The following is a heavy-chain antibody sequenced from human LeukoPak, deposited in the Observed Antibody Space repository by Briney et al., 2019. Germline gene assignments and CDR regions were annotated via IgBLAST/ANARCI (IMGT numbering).Heavy chain of an antibody. Sequence: PGGSLRLSCAASGFTFSSYGVHWVRQAPGKGLEWVAVISYDGSNKYYADSVKGRFTISRDNSKNTLYLQMNSLRGEDTAAYYCAREYCSTTNCYKGSLLFEPWGQGTLVTVSS. J-gene: IGHJ5*02. V-gene: IGHV3-30*03. CDR3: AREYCSTTNCYKGSLLFEP. CDR2: ISYDGSNK. D-gene: IGHD2-2*02. CDR1: GFTFSSYG.